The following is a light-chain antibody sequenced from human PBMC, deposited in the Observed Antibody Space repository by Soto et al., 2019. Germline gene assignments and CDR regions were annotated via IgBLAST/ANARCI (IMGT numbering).Light chain of an antibody. CDR3: QQYYRWRGT. J-gene: IGKJ1*01. CDR1: KNLGTLY. Sequence: DIVLTPSPATLSLSPGERSTLSCRASKNLGTLYLAWFQQKSGQAPRLLIYSASRRATGIPDRFTGSGSGTDFTLTINRVGAEDFAVYYCQQYYRWRGTFGQGTKVDIK. CDR2: SAS. V-gene: IGKV3-20*01.